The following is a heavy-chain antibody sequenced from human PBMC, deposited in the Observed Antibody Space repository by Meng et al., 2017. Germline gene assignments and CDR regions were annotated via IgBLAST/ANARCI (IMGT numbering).Heavy chain of an antibody. Sequence: EGQRMESGGGLVPPGGSLNPSCAASGFTLSGSIMHWVRQASGKGLEWVGRIRTKRNNYATEYVASVEGRFTISRDDSKNTLYLQMNSLKTEDTAVYYCVKEAWYYDRWGQGTLVTVSS. CDR3: VKEAWYYDR. V-gene: IGHV3-73*02. J-gene: IGHJ4*02. D-gene: IGHD3-16*01. CDR1: GFTLSGSI. CDR2: IRTKRNNYAT.